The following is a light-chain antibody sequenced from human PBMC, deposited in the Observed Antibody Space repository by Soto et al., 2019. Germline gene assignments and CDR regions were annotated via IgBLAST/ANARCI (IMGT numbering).Light chain of an antibody. J-gene: IGKJ1*01. CDR1: QGIGNA. CDR2: GAS. Sequence: AIQMTQSPSSLSASVGDRFTISCRASQGIGNALVWYQQKPVKPPKVLIYGASNLQSGVPPRFSGSGSGTDFTLAISSLQPEDSATYYCLQDINYPWTFGQGTKVDIK. V-gene: IGKV1-6*01. CDR3: LQDINYPWT.